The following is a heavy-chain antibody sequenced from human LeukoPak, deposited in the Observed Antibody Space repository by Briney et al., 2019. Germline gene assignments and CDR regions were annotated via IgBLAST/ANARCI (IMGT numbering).Heavy chain of an antibody. CDR2: IYYSGST. J-gene: IGHJ5*02. Sequence: SETLSLTCTVSGGSISSYYWSWIRQPPGKGLEWIGYIYYSGSTNYNPSLKSRATISVDTSKNQFSLKLSSVTAADTAVYYCARDFLSRDIVVVPAATWGQGTLVTVSS. CDR3: ARDFLSRDIVVVPAAT. CDR1: GGSISSYY. D-gene: IGHD2-2*01. V-gene: IGHV4-59*12.